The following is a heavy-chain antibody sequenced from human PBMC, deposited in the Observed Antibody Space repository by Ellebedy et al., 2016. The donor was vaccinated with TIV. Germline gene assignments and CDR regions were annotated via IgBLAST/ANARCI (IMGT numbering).Heavy chain of an antibody. D-gene: IGHD3-10*01. V-gene: IGHV1-18*01. CDR1: GYTFGSYG. CDR3: ARDMVQGMVAIYVWYDY. Sequence: ASVKVSCKASGYTFGSYGISWVRQAPGQGLEWMGWISPYTGNTDFAQRFQGRLTMSTDTSTSTAYMELRSLKFDDTAVYYCARDMVQGMVAIYVWYDYWGQGTLVTASS. CDR2: ISPYTGNT. J-gene: IGHJ4*02.